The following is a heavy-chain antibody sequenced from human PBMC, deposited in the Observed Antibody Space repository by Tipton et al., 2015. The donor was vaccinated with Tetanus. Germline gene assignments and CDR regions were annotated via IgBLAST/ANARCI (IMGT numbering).Heavy chain of an antibody. D-gene: IGHD5-12*01. CDR2: IYYSGSS. CDR1: GGSMSTYY. J-gene: IGHJ4*02. V-gene: IGHV4-59*05. CDR3: ARPGVGGYTGYYFDF. Sequence: TLSLTCTVSGGSMSTYYWSWIRQPPGKGLEWIGSIYYSGSSYYNPTLKSRVTISVDTSKNQFSLRLDSVTAADAAVYYCARPGVGGYTGYYFDFWGQGTVVTVSS.